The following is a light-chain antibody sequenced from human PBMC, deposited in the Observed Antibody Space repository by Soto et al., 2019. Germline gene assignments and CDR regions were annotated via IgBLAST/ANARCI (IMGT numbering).Light chain of an antibody. V-gene: IGKV3-20*01. J-gene: IGKJ5*01. CDR1: ETVSEDQ. CDR3: QQYNNWPRT. Sequence: ILLTQSPCTLSLSPGQRATLSCRSRETVSEDQLAWYQQKPGQAPRLLIYGASSRATGIPDRFSGSGSGTDFTLTISSLQSEDFAVYYCQQYNNWPRTFGQGTRLEIK. CDR2: GAS.